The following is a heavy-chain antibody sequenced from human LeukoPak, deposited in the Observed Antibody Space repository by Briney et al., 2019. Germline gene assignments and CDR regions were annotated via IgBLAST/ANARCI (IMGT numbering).Heavy chain of an antibody. Sequence: GGSLRLSCAASGFTVSSNYMSWVRQAPGKGLEWVSVIYSGGSTYYADSVKGRFTISRDNSKNTLYLQMNSLRAEDTAVYYCAREYYYDSSGNYDYWGQGTLVTVSS. CDR1: GFTVSSNY. CDR3: AREYYYDSSGNYDY. D-gene: IGHD3-22*01. CDR2: IYSGGST. V-gene: IGHV3-66*01. J-gene: IGHJ4*02.